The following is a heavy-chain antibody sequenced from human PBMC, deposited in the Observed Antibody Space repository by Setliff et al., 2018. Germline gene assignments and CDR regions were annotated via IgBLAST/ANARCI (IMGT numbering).Heavy chain of an antibody. CDR1: GGSISSYY. Sequence: PSETLSLTCTVSGGSISSYYWSWIRQPPGKGLEWIGYIYYSGSTNYNPSLKSRVTISVDTSKNQFSLNLRSVTAADTAIYYCARGGTFRYFDYWGQGTLVTVSS. CDR2: IYYSGST. J-gene: IGHJ4*02. V-gene: IGHV4-59*01. D-gene: IGHD5-12*01. CDR3: ARGGTFRYFDY.